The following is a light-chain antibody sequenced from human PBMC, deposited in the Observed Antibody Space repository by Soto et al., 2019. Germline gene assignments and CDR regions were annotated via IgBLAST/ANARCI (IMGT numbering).Light chain of an antibody. CDR1: SSDVGRYHY. CDR2: EVT. Sequence: QSVLTQPASVSGSPGQSITISCTGTSSDVGRYHYVSWYQHHPGKAPKLVIYEVTNRPPGVSNRFAGSKSGNTASLTISGIQAADEADYYCCSFAATRTLYVFGTGTKVTVL. CDR3: CSFAATRTLYV. V-gene: IGLV2-14*01. J-gene: IGLJ1*01.